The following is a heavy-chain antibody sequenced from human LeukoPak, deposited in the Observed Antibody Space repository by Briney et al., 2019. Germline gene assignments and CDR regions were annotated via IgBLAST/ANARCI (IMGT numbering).Heavy chain of an antibody. CDR3: ARPQGNYYDSSGYYYDY. CDR2: INHSGST. CDR1: GGSFSGYY. Sequence: PSETLSLTCAVYGGSFSGYYWSWIRQPPGKGLEWIGEINHSGSTNYNPSLKSRVTISVDTSKNQFSLKLSSVTAADTAVYYCARPQGNYYDSSGYYYDYWGQGTLVTVSS. D-gene: IGHD3-22*01. J-gene: IGHJ4*02. V-gene: IGHV4-34*01.